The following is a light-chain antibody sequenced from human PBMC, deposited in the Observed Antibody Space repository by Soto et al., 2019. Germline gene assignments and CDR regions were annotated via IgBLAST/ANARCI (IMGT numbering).Light chain of an antibody. V-gene: IGLV2-14*03. CDR3: SSYTSSSTVV. CDR2: DVS. J-gene: IGLJ2*01. CDR1: SSDIGGYNY. Sequence: QSALTQPASMSGSPGQSITISCTGTSSDIGGYNYVYWYQQHPGKAPKLMIYDVSNWPSGVSNRFSGSKSGNTASLTISGLQAEDEADYYCSSYTSSSTVVFGGGTKLTVL.